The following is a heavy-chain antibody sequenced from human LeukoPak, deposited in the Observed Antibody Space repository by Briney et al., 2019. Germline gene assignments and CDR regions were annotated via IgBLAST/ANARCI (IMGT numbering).Heavy chain of an antibody. Sequence: ASVKVSCKASGYTFTSYYMHWVRQAPGQGLEWMGLINPSVGSTSYAQKFQGRVTMTRDTSTSTVYMELSSLRSEDTAVYYCARKQLHYYGMDVWGKGTTVTVSS. D-gene: IGHD6-6*01. V-gene: IGHV1-46*01. CDR1: GYTFTSYY. CDR2: INPSVGST. J-gene: IGHJ6*04. CDR3: ARKQLHYYGMDV.